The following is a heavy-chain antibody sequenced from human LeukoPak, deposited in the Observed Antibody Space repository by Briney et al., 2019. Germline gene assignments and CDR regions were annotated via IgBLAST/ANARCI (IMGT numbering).Heavy chain of an antibody. V-gene: IGHV3-11*01. CDR1: GFTFSDYY. J-gene: IGHJ6*02. CDR3: ARSSEMATPRRDYYYGMDV. Sequence: PGGSLRLSCAASGFTFSDYYMSWIRQAPGKGLEWVSYISSSGSTIYYADSVKGRFTISRDNAKNSLYLQMNSLRAEDTAVYYCARSSEMATPRRDYYYGMDVWGQGTTVTVSS. D-gene: IGHD5-24*01. CDR2: ISSSGSTI.